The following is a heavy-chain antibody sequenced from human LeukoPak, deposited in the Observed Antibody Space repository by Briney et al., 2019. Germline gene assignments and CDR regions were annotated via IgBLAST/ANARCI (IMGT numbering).Heavy chain of an antibody. CDR3: ARRPYDYVWGSYRQGEHAFDI. D-gene: IGHD3-16*02. V-gene: IGHV4-39*01. CDR1: GGSISSSSYY. CDR2: IYYCGST. Sequence: PSETLSLICTVSGGSISSSSYYWGWIRQPPGKGLGWIGSIYYCGSTYYNPSLKSRVTISVDTSKNQFSLKLSSVTAADTAVYYCARRPYDYVWGSYRQGEHAFDIWGQGTMVTVS. J-gene: IGHJ3*02.